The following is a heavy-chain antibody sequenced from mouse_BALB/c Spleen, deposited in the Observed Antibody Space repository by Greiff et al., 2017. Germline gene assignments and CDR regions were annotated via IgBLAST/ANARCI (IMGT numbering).Heavy chain of an antibody. Sequence: EVMLVESGGDLVKPGGSLKLSCAASGFTFSSYGMSWVRQTPDKRLEWVATISSGGSYTYYPDSVKGRFTISRDNAKNTLYLQMSSLKSEDTAMYYCARQDYRYDGFAYWGQGTLVTVSA. CDR2: ISSGGSYT. V-gene: IGHV5-6*01. CDR1: GFTFSSYG. CDR3: ARQDYRYDGFAY. D-gene: IGHD2-14*01. J-gene: IGHJ3*01.